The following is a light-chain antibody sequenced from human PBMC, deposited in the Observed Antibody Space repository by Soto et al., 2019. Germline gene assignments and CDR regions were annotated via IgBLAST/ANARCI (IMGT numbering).Light chain of an antibody. CDR3: QTWVTGIQI. CDR1: SGHSNYA. V-gene: IGLV4-69*01. Sequence: QLVLTQSPSASASLGASVKLTCTLSSGHSNYAIAWHQQQPEKGPRYLMKLNSDGSHSKGDGIPDRFSGSSSGAERYLTISSLQSEDEADYYCQTWVTGIQIFGGGTKVTVL. CDR2: LNSDGSH. J-gene: IGLJ2*01.